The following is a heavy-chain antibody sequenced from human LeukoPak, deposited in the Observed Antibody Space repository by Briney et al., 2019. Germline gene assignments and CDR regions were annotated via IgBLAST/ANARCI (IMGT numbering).Heavy chain of an antibody. D-gene: IGHD6-19*01. CDR2: ISGSGSGGST. CDR3: AKDKQWLVRYFDY. V-gene: IGHV3-23*01. J-gene: IGHJ4*02. CDR1: GFPFSGYA. Sequence: GGSLRLSCAASGFPFSGYAMTWVRQAPGKGLEWVSSISGSGSGGSTYYADSVKGRFTISRDNSKNTLYLQMNSLRAEDTAVYYCAKDKQWLVRYFDYWGQGTLVTVSS.